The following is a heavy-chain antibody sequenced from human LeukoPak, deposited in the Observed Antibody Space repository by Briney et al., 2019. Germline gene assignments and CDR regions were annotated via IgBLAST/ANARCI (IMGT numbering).Heavy chain of an antibody. CDR1: GGSISSSSYY. J-gene: IGHJ4*02. V-gene: IGHV4-39*07. CDR3: ASQTMVRGVISYFDY. D-gene: IGHD3-10*01. CDR2: IYYSGST. Sequence: PSETLSLTCTVSGGSISSSSYYWGWIRQPPGKGLEWIGSIYYSGSTYYNPSLKSRVTVSIDTSKKQFSLRLSSVTAADTAVYYCASQTMVRGVISYFDYWGQGTLVTVSS.